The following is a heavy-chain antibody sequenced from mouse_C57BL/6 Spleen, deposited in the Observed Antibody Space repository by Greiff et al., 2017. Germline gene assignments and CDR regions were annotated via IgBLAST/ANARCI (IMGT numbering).Heavy chain of an antibody. CDR2: IDPNSGGT. CDR1: GYTFTSYW. J-gene: IGHJ2*01. D-gene: IGHD1-1*01. Sequence: QVQLKQPGAELVKPGASVKLSCKASGYTFTSYWMHWVKQRPGRGLGWIGRIDPNSGGTKYNEKFKSKATLTVDKPSSTAYMQLSSLTSEDSAVYYCARSDYYGPFDYWGQGTTLTVSS. CDR3: ARSDYYGPFDY. V-gene: IGHV1-72*01.